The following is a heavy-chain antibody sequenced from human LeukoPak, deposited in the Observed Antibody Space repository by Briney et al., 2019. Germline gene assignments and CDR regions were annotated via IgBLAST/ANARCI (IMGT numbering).Heavy chain of an antibody. CDR2: IYYSGST. J-gene: IGHJ3*02. V-gene: IGHV4-39*07. CDR1: GGSISSSSYY. Sequence: PSETLSLTCTVSGGSISSSSYYWGWIRQPPGKGLEWIGSIYYSGSTYYNPSLKSRVTISVDTSKNQFSLKLSSVTAADTAVYYCARDYSRNHNAFDIWGQGTMVTVSS. CDR3: ARDYSRNHNAFDI. D-gene: IGHD1-14*01.